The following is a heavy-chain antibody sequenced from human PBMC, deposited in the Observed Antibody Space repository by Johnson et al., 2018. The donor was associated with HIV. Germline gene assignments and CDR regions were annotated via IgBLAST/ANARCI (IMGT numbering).Heavy chain of an antibody. CDR1: GFTFSSYA. D-gene: IGHD3-22*01. CDR3: AKAIGGWLLAHAFDI. V-gene: IGHV3-30-3*01. J-gene: IGHJ3*02. Sequence: QVQLVESGGGVVQPGRSLRLSCAASGFTFSSYAMHWVRQAPGKGLEWVAVISYDGSNKYYADSVKGRFTISRDNSKDTLYLQMNGLRIESTAIYYCAKAIGGWLLAHAFDIWGQGTMVTVSS. CDR2: ISYDGSNK.